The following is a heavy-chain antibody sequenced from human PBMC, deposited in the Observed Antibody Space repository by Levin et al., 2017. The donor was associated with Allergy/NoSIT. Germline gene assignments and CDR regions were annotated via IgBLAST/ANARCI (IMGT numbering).Heavy chain of an antibody. D-gene: IGHD3-10*01. CDR2: ISYDGSNK. CDR1: GFTFSTYG. V-gene: IGHV3-30*18. J-gene: IGHJ6*03. Sequence: GGSLRLSCAASGFTFSTYGMHWVRQAPGKGLEWVAVISYDGSNKYYADSVKGRFTISRDNSKNTLYLQMNSLRAEDTAVYYCAKSGGRYYYYYYNMDVWGKGTTVTVSS. CDR3: AKSGGRYYYYYYNMDV.